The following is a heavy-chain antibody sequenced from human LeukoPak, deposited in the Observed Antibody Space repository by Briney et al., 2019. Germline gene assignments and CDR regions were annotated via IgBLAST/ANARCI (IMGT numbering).Heavy chain of an antibody. CDR1: GYTLTSYG. CDR2: ISAYNGNT. D-gene: IGHD2-15*01. Sequence: ASVKVSCKASGYTLTSYGISWVRQAPGQGLEWMGWISAYNGNTNYAQKLQGRVTMTTDTSTSTAYMELRSLRSDDTAVYYCARGPTLGYCSGGSCYTYDYWGQGTLVTVSS. J-gene: IGHJ4*02. CDR3: ARGPTLGYCSGGSCYTYDY. V-gene: IGHV1-18*01.